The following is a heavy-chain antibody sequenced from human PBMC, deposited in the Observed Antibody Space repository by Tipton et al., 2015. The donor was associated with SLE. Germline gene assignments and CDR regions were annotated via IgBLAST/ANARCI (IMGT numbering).Heavy chain of an antibody. D-gene: IGHD1-26*01. CDR3: ARDQGVGHYYYGMDV. Sequence: SLRLSCAASGFTFSSYSMNWVRQAPGKGLEWVSSISSSSSYIYYADSVKGRFTISRDNAKNSLYLQMNSLRAEDTAVYYCARDQGVGHYYYGMDVWGQGTTVTVSS. CDR2: ISSSSSYI. CDR1: GFTFSSYS. V-gene: IGHV3-21*01. J-gene: IGHJ6*02.